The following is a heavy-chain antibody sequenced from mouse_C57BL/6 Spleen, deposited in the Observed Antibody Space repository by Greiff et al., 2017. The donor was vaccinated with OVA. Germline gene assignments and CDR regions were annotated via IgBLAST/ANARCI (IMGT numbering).Heavy chain of an antibody. Sequence: QVQLQQPGAELVRPGSSVKLSCKASGYTFTSYWMHWVKQRPIQGLEWIGNIDPSDSETHYNQKFKDKATLPVDKSSSTAYMQLSSLTSEDSAVYYCARGDGNYGLFAYWGQGTLVTVSA. CDR1: GYTFTSYW. D-gene: IGHD2-1*01. J-gene: IGHJ3*01. V-gene: IGHV1-52*01. CDR2: IDPSDSET. CDR3: ARGDGNYGLFAY.